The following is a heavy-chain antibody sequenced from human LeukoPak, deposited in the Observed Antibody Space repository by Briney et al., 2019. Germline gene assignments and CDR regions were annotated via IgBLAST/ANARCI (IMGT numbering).Heavy chain of an antibody. CDR3: ARELIAAAGSPFDY. J-gene: IGHJ4*02. D-gene: IGHD6-13*01. CDR1: GFTFSSYS. CDR2: ISSSSSYI. V-gene: IGHV3-21*01. Sequence: GGSLRLSCAASGFTFSSYSMNWVRQAPGKGLEWVSSISSSSSYIYYADSVKGRFTISRDNAKNSLYLQMNSLGAEDTAVYYCARELIAAAGSPFDYWGQGTLVTVSS.